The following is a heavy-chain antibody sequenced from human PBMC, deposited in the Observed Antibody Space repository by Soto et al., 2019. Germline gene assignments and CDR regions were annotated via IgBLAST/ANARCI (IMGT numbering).Heavy chain of an antibody. D-gene: IGHD3-16*01. J-gene: IGHJ6*02. CDR1: GFTFSSYS. Sequence: PGGSLRLSCAASGFTFSSYSMNWVRQAPGKGLEWVSYISSSSSTIYYADSVKGRFTISRDNAKNSLYLQMNGLRDEDTAVYYCAMGAGSMDVWGQGTTVTVSS. CDR2: ISSSSSTI. V-gene: IGHV3-48*02. CDR3: AMGAGSMDV.